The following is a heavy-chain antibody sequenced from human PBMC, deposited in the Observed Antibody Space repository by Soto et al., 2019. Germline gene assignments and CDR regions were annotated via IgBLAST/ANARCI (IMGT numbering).Heavy chain of an antibody. V-gene: IGHV1-18*01. CDR2: ISAYNGNT. Sequence: ASVKVSCKASGYTFTSYGISWVRQAPGQGLEWMGWISAYNGNTNYAQKLQGRVTMTTDTSTSTAYMELRSLRSDDTAVYYCARLPGGYYCYYMDVWAKGTTDTVSS. CDR3: ARLPGGYYCYYMDV. J-gene: IGHJ6*03. CDR1: GYTFTSYG.